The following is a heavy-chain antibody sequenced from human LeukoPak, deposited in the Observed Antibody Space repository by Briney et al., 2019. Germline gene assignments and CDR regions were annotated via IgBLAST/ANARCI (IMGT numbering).Heavy chain of an antibody. D-gene: IGHD3-22*01. CDR2: IYPGDSDT. Sequence: GESLKISCKGSGYSFTSYWIGWVRQMPGKGLEWMGIIYPGDSDTRYSPSFQGKVTISADKYISTAYLQWSSLKASDTAMYYCARQSRGYYDSSGPFDPWGQGTLVTVSS. CDR1: GYSFTSYW. J-gene: IGHJ5*02. V-gene: IGHV5-51*01. CDR3: ARQSRGYYDSSGPFDP.